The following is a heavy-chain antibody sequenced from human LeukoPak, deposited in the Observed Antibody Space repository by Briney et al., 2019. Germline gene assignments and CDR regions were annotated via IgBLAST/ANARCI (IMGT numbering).Heavy chain of an antibody. Sequence: SQTLPLTCAISGDSVSSNSATWNWIRQSPSRGLEWLGRTYYRSKWFNNYAVSVKGRVTINPDTSKNQFSLQLKSVTPEDTAIYYCARGNWGATDYWGQGTLVTVSS. CDR2: TYYRSKWFN. V-gene: IGHV6-1*01. J-gene: IGHJ4*02. D-gene: IGHD1-26*01. CDR3: ARGNWGATDY. CDR1: GDSVSSNSAT.